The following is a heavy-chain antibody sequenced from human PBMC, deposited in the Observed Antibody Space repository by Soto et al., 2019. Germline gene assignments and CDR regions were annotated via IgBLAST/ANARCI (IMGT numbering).Heavy chain of an antibody. CDR1: GGSISSSSYY. J-gene: IGHJ3*02. V-gene: IGHV4-39*01. D-gene: IGHD3-22*01. Sequence: PSEPLSLTCTVSGGSISSSSYYWGWIRQPPGKGLEWIGSIYYSGSTYYNPSLKSRVTISVDTSKNQFSLRLSSVTAADTAMYYCARETRDYYDSRGLQAVDIWGQGTMVT. CDR3: ARETRDYYDSRGLQAVDI. CDR2: IYYSGST.